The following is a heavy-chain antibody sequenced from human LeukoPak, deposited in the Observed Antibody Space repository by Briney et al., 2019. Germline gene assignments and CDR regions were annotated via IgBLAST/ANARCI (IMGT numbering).Heavy chain of an antibody. D-gene: IGHD1-26*01. CDR2: IYPSGGST. V-gene: IGHV1-46*01. CDR3: AKDSGSGSFAEYFQN. CDR1: GYTFTTYS. Sequence: ASVKVSFKASGYTFTTYSIHWVRQAPGQGLEWLGIIYPSGGSTAYAQKFQGRVTMTRDTSTSTVYMELSSLRSEDTAVYYCAKDSGSGSFAEYFQNWGQGTLVSVSS. J-gene: IGHJ1*01.